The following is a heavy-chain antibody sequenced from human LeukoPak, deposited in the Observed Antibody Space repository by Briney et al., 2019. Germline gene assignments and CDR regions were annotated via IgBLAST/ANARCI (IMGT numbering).Heavy chain of an antibody. Sequence: GGSLRLSCAASGFTFSSYAMSWVRQAPGKGLEWVSAISGSGGSTYYADSVKGRFTISRDNSKNSLYLQMNSLRAEDTAVYYCARDQYRSGWYHWGQGTLVTVSS. J-gene: IGHJ5*02. D-gene: IGHD6-19*01. CDR3: ARDQYRSGWYH. CDR2: ISGSGGST. V-gene: IGHV3-23*01. CDR1: GFTFSSYA.